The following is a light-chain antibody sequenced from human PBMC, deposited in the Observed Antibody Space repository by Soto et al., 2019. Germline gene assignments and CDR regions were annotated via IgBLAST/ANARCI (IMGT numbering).Light chain of an antibody. V-gene: IGKV1-39*01. CDR2: AAS. J-gene: IGKJ1*01. CDR3: QQSYSSPGP. Sequence: DVETTPSPAALSASVGDRVTINCRSSQSISSYLNWYQQKPGRAPKLLIYAASSLRSGVPSRFSGSGSGTDFTLTISSLQPEDFATYYCQQSYSSPGPVGQGTKVAIK. CDR1: QSISSY.